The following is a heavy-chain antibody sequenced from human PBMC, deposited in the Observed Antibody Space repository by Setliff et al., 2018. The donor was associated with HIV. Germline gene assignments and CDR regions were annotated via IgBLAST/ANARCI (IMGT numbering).Heavy chain of an antibody. J-gene: IGHJ4*02. CDR1: GGSFSGYY. CDR3: ARGRHYSSSAPFAIDF. V-gene: IGHV4-34*01. D-gene: IGHD6-6*01. Sequence: LSLTCAVYGGSFSGYYWSWIRQPPGKGLEWIGEINHSGSTNYNPSLKSRVAISVDTSKNQFSAKLSSVTAADTAVYYCARGRHYSSSAPFAIDFWGQGMLVTVSS. CDR2: INHSGST.